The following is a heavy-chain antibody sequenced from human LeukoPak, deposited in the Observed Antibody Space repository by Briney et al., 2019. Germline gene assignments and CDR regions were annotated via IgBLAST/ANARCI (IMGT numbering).Heavy chain of an antibody. D-gene: IGHD1-26*01. J-gene: IGHJ6*02. CDR1: GFTFDAYY. V-gene: IGHV3-43*02. CDR2: INKDGSAI. Sequence: GGSLRLSCEASGFTFDAYYMHWVRQAPGKGLEWVSLINKDGSAIYYADSVKGRFTISRDNSKNSLYLQMNSLRSEYTALYYCATWAFYHSLDVWGQGTTVTVSS. CDR3: ATWAFYHSLDV.